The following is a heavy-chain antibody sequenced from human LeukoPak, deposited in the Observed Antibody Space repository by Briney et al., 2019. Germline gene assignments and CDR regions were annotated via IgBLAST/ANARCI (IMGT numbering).Heavy chain of an antibody. Sequence: GGSLRLSCAASGFTFTSHWMSWVRQAPGKGLEWVANIKRDESEKYYVDSVKGRFTISRDNAKNSLYLQMNSLRVEDTAVYYCARGRGLDYWGQGTLVTVSS. CDR1: GFTFTSHW. CDR3: ARGRGLDY. CDR2: IKRDESEK. J-gene: IGHJ4*02. D-gene: IGHD3-10*01. V-gene: IGHV3-7*01.